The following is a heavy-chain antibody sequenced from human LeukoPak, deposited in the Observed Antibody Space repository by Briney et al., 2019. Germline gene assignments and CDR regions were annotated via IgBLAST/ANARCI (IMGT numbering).Heavy chain of an antibody. Sequence: QTGGSLRLSCAASGFTFSSYAMSWVRQAPGKGLEWVSAISGSGGSTYYADSVKGRFTISRDNSKNTLYLQMNSLRAEDTAVYYCAKDPHYYYYYYMDVWGKGTTVTVSS. J-gene: IGHJ6*03. V-gene: IGHV3-23*01. CDR2: ISGSGGST. CDR1: GFTFSSYA. CDR3: AKDPHYYYYYYMDV.